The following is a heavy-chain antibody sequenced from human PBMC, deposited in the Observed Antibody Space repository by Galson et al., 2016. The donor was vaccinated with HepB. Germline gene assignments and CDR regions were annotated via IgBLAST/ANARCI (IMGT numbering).Heavy chain of an antibody. J-gene: IGHJ4*02. V-gene: IGHV3-72*01. CDR1: GFTFSDHK. CDR2: IKKKAESYLT. CDR3: VRDTPTGLDY. Sequence: SLRLSCAASGFTFSDHKMDWVRQAPGKGLEWVGRIKKKAESYLTDCAASVEGRFTISRDDSKNSLYLQMNSLKTEDTAVYYCVRDTPTGLDYWGQGTLVTIYS. D-gene: IGHD4-17*01.